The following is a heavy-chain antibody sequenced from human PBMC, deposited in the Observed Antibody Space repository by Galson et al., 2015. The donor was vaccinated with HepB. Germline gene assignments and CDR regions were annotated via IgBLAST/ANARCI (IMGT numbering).Heavy chain of an antibody. J-gene: IGHJ3*02. CDR1: GFTFSSYW. CDR2: IKQDGSEK. Sequence: SLRLSCAASGFTFSSYWMSWVRQAPGKGLEWVANIKQDGSEKYYVDSVKGRFTISRDNAKNSLYLQMNSLRAEDTAVYYCARDSYYYGYYDAFDIWGQGTMVTVSS. D-gene: IGHD3-10*01. V-gene: IGHV3-7*03. CDR3: ARDSYYYGYYDAFDI.